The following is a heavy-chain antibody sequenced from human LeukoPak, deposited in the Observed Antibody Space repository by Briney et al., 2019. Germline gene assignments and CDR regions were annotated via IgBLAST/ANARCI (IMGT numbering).Heavy chain of an antibody. CDR3: ARDSQNYCSGGICYSEDYGMDV. D-gene: IGHD2-15*01. CDR2: IWYDGSNK. CDR1: GFTFSSYG. J-gene: IGHJ6*02. Sequence: GGSLRLSCAAPGFTFSSYGMHWVRQAPGKGLEWVAVIWYDGSNKYYADSVKGRFTISRDNSKNTLYLQMNSLRAEDTAVYYCARDSQNYCSGGICYSEDYGMDVWGQGTTVTVSS. V-gene: IGHV3-33*01.